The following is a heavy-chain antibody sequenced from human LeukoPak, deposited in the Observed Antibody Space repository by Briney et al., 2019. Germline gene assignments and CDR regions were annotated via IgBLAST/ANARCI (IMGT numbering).Heavy chain of an antibody. V-gene: IGHV3-74*01. J-gene: IGHJ4*02. CDR3: ASSGFWEWLVDY. Sequence: GGSLRLSCAGSGFTVSSYWMRWVRQHPGKGLVWVSRIKNDGSSTSYAHSVKGRLTISRDNAKNTLYLQMNSLRAEDTAVYYCASSGFWEWLVDYWGQGTLVTVSS. D-gene: IGHD3-3*01. CDR2: IKNDGSST. CDR1: GFTVSSYW.